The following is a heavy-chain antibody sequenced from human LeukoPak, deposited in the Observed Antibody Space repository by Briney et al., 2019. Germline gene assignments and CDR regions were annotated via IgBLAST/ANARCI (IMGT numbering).Heavy chain of an antibody. D-gene: IGHD3-16*01. CDR3: ARVFGAAHYYYYMDV. J-gene: IGHJ6*03. V-gene: IGHV3-21*01. Sequence: PGGSLRLSCAASGFTFSSYSMNWVRQAPGKGLEWVSSIGSSSSYIYYADSVKGRFTISRDNAKNSLYLQMNSLRAEDTAVYYCARVFGAAHYYYYMDVWGQGTMVTVSS. CDR2: IGSSSSYI. CDR1: GFTFSSYS.